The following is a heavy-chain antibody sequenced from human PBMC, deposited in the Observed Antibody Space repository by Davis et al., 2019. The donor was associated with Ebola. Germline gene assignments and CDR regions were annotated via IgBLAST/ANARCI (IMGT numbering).Heavy chain of an antibody. CDR2: VSYDGSIK. Sequence: GESLKISCTDSVITFSSYAMTWVRQAPGKGLEWVAVVSYDGSIKYYVDSVKGRFTISRDNSKNTLYLQMNSLRAEDTAVYYCAASAPTSYWYFDLWGRGTLVTVSS. J-gene: IGHJ2*01. CDR3: AASAPTSYWYFDL. CDR1: VITFSSYA. V-gene: IGHV3-30*03.